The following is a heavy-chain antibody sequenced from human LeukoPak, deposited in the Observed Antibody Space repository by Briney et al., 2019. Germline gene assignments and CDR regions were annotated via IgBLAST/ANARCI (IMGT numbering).Heavy chain of an antibody. D-gene: IGHD1-1*01. CDR3: ARRAAGYNWNVPTYYYYYMDV. J-gene: IGHJ6*03. CDR1: GASISSSAWY. V-gene: IGHV4-39*07. Sequence: KPSETLSLTCTVSGASISSSAWYWSWIRQPPGKGLEWIGEINHSGSTNYNPSLKSRVTISVDTSKNQFSLKLSSVTAADTAVYYCARRAAGYNWNVPTYYYYYMDVWGKGTTVTISS. CDR2: INHSGST.